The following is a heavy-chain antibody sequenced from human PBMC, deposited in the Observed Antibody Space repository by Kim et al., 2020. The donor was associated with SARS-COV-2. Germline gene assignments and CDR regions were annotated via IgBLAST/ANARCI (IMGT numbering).Heavy chain of an antibody. D-gene: IGHD3-10*01. J-gene: IGHJ5*02. V-gene: IGHV4-59*13. CDR1: GGSISSYY. Sequence: SETLSLTCTVSGGSISSYYWSWIRQPPGKGLEWIGYIYYSGSTNYNPSLKSRVTISVDTSKNQFSLKLSSVTAADTAVYYCARAYTRITKNWFDPWGQGTLVTVSS. CDR2: IYYSGST. CDR3: ARAYTRITKNWFDP.